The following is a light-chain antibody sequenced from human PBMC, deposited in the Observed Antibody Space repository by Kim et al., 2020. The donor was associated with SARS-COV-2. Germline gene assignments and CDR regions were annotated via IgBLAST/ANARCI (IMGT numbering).Light chain of an antibody. J-gene: IGKJ4*01. V-gene: IGKV3-15*01. CDR3: QQYNNWPLT. CDR1: QSVSSN. Sequence: GSPGERATLACRASQSVSSNLAWYQQKPGQAPRLLIYGASTRATGIPARFSGSGSGTEFTLTISSLQSEDFAVYYCQQYNNWPLTFGGGTKVDIK. CDR2: GAS.